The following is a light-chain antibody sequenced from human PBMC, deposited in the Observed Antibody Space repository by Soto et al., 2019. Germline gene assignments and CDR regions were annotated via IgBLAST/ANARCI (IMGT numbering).Light chain of an antibody. CDR3: AAWDDSLYRPG. J-gene: IGLJ1*01. CDR2: YND. CDR1: NSNIGSNV. V-gene: IGLV1-36*01. Sequence: QSVLAQPPSVSNAPRQRVTISCSGSNSNIGSNVVNWYQHLPGKAPKLLIYYNDRLSSGVSARFSGSKSGTSASLSISRLQSEDEADYFCAAWDDSLYRPGFGTGTKVTVL.